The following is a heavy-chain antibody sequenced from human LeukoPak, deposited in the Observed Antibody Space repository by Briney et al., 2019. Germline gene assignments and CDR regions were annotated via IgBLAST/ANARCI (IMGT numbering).Heavy chain of an antibody. J-gene: IGHJ6*03. Sequence: PSETLSLTCTVSGGSIRSSNYYWGWIRQPPGKGLEWIGTIYYSGSTYYNPSLKSRVTISVDTSKNQFSLKLSSVTAADTAVYYCARTTMVRGTYYMDVWGKGTTVTISS. CDR2: IYYSGST. D-gene: IGHD3-10*01. CDR1: GGSIRSSNYY. V-gene: IGHV4-39*07. CDR3: ARTTMVRGTYYMDV.